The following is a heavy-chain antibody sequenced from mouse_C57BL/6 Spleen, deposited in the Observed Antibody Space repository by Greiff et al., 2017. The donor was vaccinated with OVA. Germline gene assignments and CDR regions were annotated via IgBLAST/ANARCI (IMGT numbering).Heavy chain of an antibody. CDR2: IRNKANGYTT. V-gene: IGHV7-3*01. J-gene: IGHJ4*01. CDR3: ARYMGDYDPYYAMDY. D-gene: IGHD2-4*01. Sequence: EVMLVESGGGLVQPGGSLSLSCAASGFTFTDYYMSWVRQPPGKALEWLGFIRNKANGYTTEYSASVKGRFTISRDNSQSILYLQMNALRAEDSATYDCARYMGDYDPYYAMDYWGQGTSVTVSS. CDR1: GFTFTDYY.